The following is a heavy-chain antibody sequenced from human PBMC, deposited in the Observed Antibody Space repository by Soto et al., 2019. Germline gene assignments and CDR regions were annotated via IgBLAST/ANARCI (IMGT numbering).Heavy chain of an antibody. CDR2: FDPEDGET. J-gene: IGHJ1*01. D-gene: IGHD1-26*01. Sequence: APAKLSCGGSGYTQTELSMHWVRPAPGKGLEWMGGFDPEDGETIYAQKFQGRVTMTEDTSTDTAYMELSSLRSEDTAVYYCATWSSGSYSPFQHWGQGTLVTV. V-gene: IGHV1-24*01. CDR3: ATWSSGSYSPFQH. CDR1: GYTQTELS.